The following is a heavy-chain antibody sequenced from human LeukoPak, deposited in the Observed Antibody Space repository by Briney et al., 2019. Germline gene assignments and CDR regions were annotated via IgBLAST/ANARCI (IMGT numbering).Heavy chain of an antibody. V-gene: IGHV1-2*02. CDR2: INPDSGDS. J-gene: IGHJ4*02. CDR3: ATGVATAFTY. D-gene: IGHD5-12*01. CDR1: GYTFTGYY. Sequence: ASVKVSCKASGYTFTGYYIHWVRQAPGQGLEWMAFINPDSGDSYSAPKFQGRVTMTRDTSISTASMEVSWLTSDDTVVYYCATGVATAFTYWGQGTLVIVSS.